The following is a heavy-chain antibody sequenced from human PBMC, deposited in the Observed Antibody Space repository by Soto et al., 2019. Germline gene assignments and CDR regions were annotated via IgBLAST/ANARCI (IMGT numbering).Heavy chain of an antibody. CDR3: ARSGGMYALHS. D-gene: IGHD6-19*01. CDR1: GDSISTSNY. V-gene: IGHV4-4*02. J-gene: IGHJ4*02. CDR2: IYGSGGT. Sequence: QVQLHESGPGLVKPSGTLSLTCAVSGDSISTSNYWSWVRQPPGKVLEWIGEIYGSGGTTYNPSLKNRVTISVDKSKNHFSLNLNSVTAADTAVYYCARSGGMYALHSWGQGTLVIVSS.